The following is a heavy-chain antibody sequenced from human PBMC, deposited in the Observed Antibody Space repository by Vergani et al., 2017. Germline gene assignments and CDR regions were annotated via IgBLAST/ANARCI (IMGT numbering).Heavy chain of an antibody. J-gene: IGHJ4*02. CDR3: ARFSSVAGSSLSFDY. Sequence: EVQLVESGGGLVQPGGSLRLSCAASGFTFSSYAMHWVRQAPGKGLEYVSAISSNGGSTYYANSVKGRFTISRDNSKNTLYLQMGSLRAEDMAVDYCARFSSVAGSSLSFDYWGQGTLVTVSS. CDR2: ISSNGGST. D-gene: IGHD6-19*01. V-gene: IGHV3-64*01. CDR1: GFTFSSYA.